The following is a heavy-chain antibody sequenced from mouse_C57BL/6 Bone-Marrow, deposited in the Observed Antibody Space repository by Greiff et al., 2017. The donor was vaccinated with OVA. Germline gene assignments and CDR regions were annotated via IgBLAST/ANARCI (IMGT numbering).Heavy chain of an antibody. Sequence: EVQLQQSGPVLVKPGASVKMSCKASGYTFTDYYMNWVKQSHGKSLEWIGVINPYNGGTSYNQKFNGKATLTVDKSSSTAYMELNSLTSEDSAVYYCARWIYYGRYWYFDVWGTGTTVTVSS. V-gene: IGHV1-19*01. CDR3: ARWIYYGRYWYFDV. CDR1: GYTFTDYY. J-gene: IGHJ1*03. CDR2: INPYNGGT. D-gene: IGHD1-1*01.